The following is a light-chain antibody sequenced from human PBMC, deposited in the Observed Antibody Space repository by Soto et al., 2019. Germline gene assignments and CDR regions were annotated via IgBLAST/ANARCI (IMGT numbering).Light chain of an antibody. J-gene: IGKJ2*01. Sequence: DIQMTQSPSTLSASIGDRVTITCRASQSISSWLAWYQQKPGKAPKLLISKASYLESGVPSRFSGSGSGTEFTLTISSLQPDDFATYYCQQYNVYSLTFDQGTKLEIK. V-gene: IGKV1-5*03. CDR3: QQYNVYSLT. CDR1: QSISSW. CDR2: KAS.